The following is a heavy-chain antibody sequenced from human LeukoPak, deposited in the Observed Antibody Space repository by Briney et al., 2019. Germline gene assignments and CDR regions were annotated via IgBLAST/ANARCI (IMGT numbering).Heavy chain of an antibody. V-gene: IGHV4-34*01. CDR3: ARRLYIVVVVAATHYDY. J-gene: IGHJ4*02. Sequence: SETLSLTCAVYGGSFSGYYWSWLRQPPGKGLEWIGEINHSGSTNYNPSLKSRVTISVDTSVTAADTAVYYCARRLYIVVVVAATHYDYWGQGTLVTVSS. CDR1: GGSFSGYY. CDR2: INHSGST. D-gene: IGHD2-15*01.